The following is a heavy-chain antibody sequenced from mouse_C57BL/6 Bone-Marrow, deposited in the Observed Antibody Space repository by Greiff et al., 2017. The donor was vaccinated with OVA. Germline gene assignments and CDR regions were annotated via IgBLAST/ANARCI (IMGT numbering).Heavy chain of an antibody. J-gene: IGHJ1*03. V-gene: IGHV1-64*01. CDR2: IHPNSGST. Sequence: QVQLQQPGAELVKPGASVKLSCKASGYTFTSYWMNWVKQRPGQGLEWIGMIHPNSGSTNYNEKFKSKATLTVDKSSSTAYMQLSSLTSEDSAVYYCAKGGFYWYFDVWGTGTTVTVSS. CDR1: GYTFTSYW. CDR3: AKGGFYWYFDV.